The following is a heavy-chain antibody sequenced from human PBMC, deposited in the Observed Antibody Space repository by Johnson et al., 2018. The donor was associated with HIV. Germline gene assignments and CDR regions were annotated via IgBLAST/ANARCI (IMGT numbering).Heavy chain of an antibody. Sequence: QVQLVESGGGLVKPGGSLRLSCAVSGFTFRDYYMNWMRQAPGKGLEWISHISSSGTSIFYADSVKGRFTISRDNAKKLLYIQMSGLTGEDTATYYCARESTPWGGDYVGYSFDLWGQGTTVTVTS. CDR3: ARESTPWGGDYVGYSFDL. V-gene: IGHV3-11*04. CDR1: GFTFRDYY. J-gene: IGHJ3*01. D-gene: IGHD4-17*01. CDR2: ISSSGTSI.